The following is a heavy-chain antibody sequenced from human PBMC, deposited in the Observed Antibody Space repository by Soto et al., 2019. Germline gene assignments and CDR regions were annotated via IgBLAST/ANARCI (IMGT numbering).Heavy chain of an antibody. V-gene: IGHV4-59*01. CDR1: GGSIRSYY. CDR3: ARISSVDTYGYVNGGLDV. CDR2: FYHSGNS. D-gene: IGHD5-18*01. J-gene: IGHJ6*02. Sequence: SETLSLTCIVSGGSIRSYYWSWIRQSPEKGLEWIGYFYHSGNSNYNPSLKSRVTISVDTSKNQLSLSLRSVTAADTAVYFCARISSVDTYGYVNGGLDVWGQGTKVTVYS.